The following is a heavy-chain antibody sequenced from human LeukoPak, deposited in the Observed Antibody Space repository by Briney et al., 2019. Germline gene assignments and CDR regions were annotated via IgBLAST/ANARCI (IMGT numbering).Heavy chain of an antibody. CDR2: IYYTGST. CDR3: TAEKNGSPHY. J-gene: IGHJ4*02. CDR1: RGSVSSSTYY. D-gene: IGHD2-8*01. V-gene: IGHV4-39*07. Sequence: PSETLSLTCTVSRGSVSSSTYYWSWVRQPPGKGLEWIASIYYTGSTYYNPSLKSRVTISLDMSKNEFFLTMPSVTAADTAVYFCTAEKNGSPHYWGQGTQVTVSS.